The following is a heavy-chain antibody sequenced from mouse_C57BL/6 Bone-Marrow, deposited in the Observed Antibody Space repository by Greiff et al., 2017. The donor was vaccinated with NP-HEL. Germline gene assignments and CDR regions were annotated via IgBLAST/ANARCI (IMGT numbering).Heavy chain of an antibody. CDR1: GYTFSSYA. CDR2: ISAGGSYT. Sequence: EVQRVEPGGGLVKPGGSLKLSCAASGYTFSSYAMSWVRQTPEKRLEWVATISAGGSYTYYPDNVKGRSTISRDNAKNNRYLQMSQLKSEYTAMYCCARERGCTMDYWGQGTSVTVSS. J-gene: IGHJ4*01. CDR3: ARERGCTMDY. V-gene: IGHV5-4*01.